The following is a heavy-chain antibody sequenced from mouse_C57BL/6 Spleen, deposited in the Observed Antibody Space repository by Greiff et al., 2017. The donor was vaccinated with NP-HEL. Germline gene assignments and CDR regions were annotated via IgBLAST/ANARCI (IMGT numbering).Heavy chain of an antibody. V-gene: IGHV1-15*01. D-gene: IGHD1-1*01. CDR1: GYTFTDYE. J-gene: IGHJ3*01. CDR3: TRREIYYYGSPFAY. CDR2: IDPETGGT. Sequence: VQLQQSGAELVRPGASVTLSCKASGYTFTDYEMHWVKQTPVHGLEWIGAIDPETGGTAYNQKFKGKAILTADKSSSTAYMELRSLTSEDSAVYYCTRREIYYYGSPFAYWGQGTLVTVSA.